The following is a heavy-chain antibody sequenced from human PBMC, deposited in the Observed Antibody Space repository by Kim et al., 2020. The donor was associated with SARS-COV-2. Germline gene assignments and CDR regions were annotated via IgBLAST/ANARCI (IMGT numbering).Heavy chain of an antibody. D-gene: IGHD3-22*01. CDR3: AKDNYYDSSGYYRY. Sequence: GGSLRLSCAASGFTFDDYAMHWVRQAPGKGLEWVSGISWNSGSIGYADSVKGRFTISRDNAKNSLYLQMNSLRAEDTALYYCAKDNYYDSSGYYRYWGQGTLVTVSS. CDR2: ISWNSGSI. V-gene: IGHV3-9*01. CDR1: GFTFDDYA. J-gene: IGHJ4*02.